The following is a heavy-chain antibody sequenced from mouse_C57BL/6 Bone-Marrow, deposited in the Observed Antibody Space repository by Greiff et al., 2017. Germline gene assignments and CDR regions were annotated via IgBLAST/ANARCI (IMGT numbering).Heavy chain of an antibody. D-gene: IGHD2-3*01. CDR3: ARGGWLLQFAY. J-gene: IGHJ3*01. Sequence: QVHVKQPGAELVKPGASVKLSCKASGYTFTSYWMHWVKQRPGQGLEWIGMIHPNSGSTNYNEKFKSKATLTVDKSSSTAYMQLSSLTSEDSAVYYCARGGWLLQFAYWGQGTLVTVSA. V-gene: IGHV1-64*01. CDR2: IHPNSGST. CDR1: GYTFTSYW.